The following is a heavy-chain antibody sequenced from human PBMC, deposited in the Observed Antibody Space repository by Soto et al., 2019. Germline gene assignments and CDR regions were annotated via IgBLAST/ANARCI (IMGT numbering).Heavy chain of an antibody. V-gene: IGHV2-5*02. D-gene: IGHD5-12*01. J-gene: IGHJ4*02. Sequence: QITLKESGPPLVKPTQTLTLTCTFSGFSLSTSGVSVGWVRQPPGRALEWLALIYWDDDKHYSPSLKSRLTITKDTSKTQVLLTMTHLGPVDTATYSGAHRTGYAALFDYCGQGTLVTVSS. CDR3: AHRTGYAALFDY. CDR1: GFSLSTSGVS. CDR2: IYWDDDK.